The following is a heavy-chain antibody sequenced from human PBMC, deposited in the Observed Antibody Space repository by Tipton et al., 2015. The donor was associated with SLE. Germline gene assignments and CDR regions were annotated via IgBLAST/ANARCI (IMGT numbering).Heavy chain of an antibody. CDR1: GGSISSSSYY. CDR2: IYYSGST. CDR3: ARDPGLAAAGPYGMDV. D-gene: IGHD6-13*01. V-gene: IGHV4-39*07. J-gene: IGHJ6*02. Sequence: TLSLTCTVSGGSISSSSYYWGWIRQPPGKGLEWIGSIYYSGSTYYNPSLKSRVTISVDTSKNQFSLKLSSVTAADTAVYYCARDPGLAAAGPYGMDVWGQGTTVTVSS.